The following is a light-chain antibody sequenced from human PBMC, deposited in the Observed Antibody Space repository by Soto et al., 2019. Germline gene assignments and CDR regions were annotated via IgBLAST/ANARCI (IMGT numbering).Light chain of an antibody. Sequence: IRMTQSPSSLSASVGDTVTITCRASQSISTNLNWYQQKPGKAPKLLMYTASNLQSGVPSRFSGSGSGTDFTLTISSLQPEDFATYYCQQSYSTPISFGQGTRLEIK. V-gene: IGKV1-39*01. J-gene: IGKJ5*01. CDR3: QQSYSTPIS. CDR2: TAS. CDR1: QSISTN.